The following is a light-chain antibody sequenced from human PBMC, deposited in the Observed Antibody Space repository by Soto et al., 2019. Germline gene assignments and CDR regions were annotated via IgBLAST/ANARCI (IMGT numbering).Light chain of an antibody. J-gene: IGKJ4*01. Sequence: DIQMTQSPSSLSASVGDRVTITCRASQSISSYLNWYQQKPGKAPKLLIYAASSLQSGVPSRFRGSGSETDFPLTISSRQPDDFATYYCQQSYSTLLTFGGGTKVEIK. V-gene: IGKV1-39*01. CDR2: AAS. CDR3: QQSYSTLLT. CDR1: QSISSY.